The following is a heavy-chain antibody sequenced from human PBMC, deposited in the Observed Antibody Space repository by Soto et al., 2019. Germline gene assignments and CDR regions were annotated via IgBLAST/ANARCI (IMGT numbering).Heavy chain of an antibody. CDR1: GFAFNNYG. J-gene: IGHJ4*02. CDR2: ISKSDYT. D-gene: IGHD2-2*01. V-gene: IGHV3-21*01. Sequence: GSLRLSCTVSGFAFNNYGINWVRQAPGKGLEWVSSISKSDYTYYSDSVTGRFTISRDNAKNSVSLQMNTLRVEDTAVYYCAREDSIIIPAVSDFWGQGTLVTVSS. CDR3: AREDSIIIPAVSDF.